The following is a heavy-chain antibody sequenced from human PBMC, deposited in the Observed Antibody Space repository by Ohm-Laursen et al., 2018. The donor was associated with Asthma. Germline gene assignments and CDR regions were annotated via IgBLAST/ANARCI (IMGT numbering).Heavy chain of an antibody. J-gene: IGHJ5*02. CDR2: ISGSGGST. CDR3: AKGYSSGWDNWFDP. V-gene: IGHV3-23*01. D-gene: IGHD6-19*01. Sequence: SLRLSCSASGFTFSSYTMTWVRQAPGKGLEWVSGISGSGGSTYNADSVKGRFTISRDNSKKTLYLQMNSLRAEDTAVYYCAKGYSSGWDNWFDPWGQGTLVTVSS. CDR1: GFTFSSYT.